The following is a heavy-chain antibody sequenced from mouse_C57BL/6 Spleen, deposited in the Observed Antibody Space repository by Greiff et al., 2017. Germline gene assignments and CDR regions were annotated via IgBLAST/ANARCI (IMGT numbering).Heavy chain of an antibody. V-gene: IGHV1-26*01. CDR3: AREVGKGYDGFAY. J-gene: IGHJ3*01. CDR2: INPNNGGT. Sequence: DVQLQQSGPELVKPGASVKISCKASGYTFTDYYMNWVKQSHGKSLEWIGDINPNNGGTSYNQKFKGKATLTVDKSSSTAYMELRSLTSEDSAVYYCAREVGKGYDGFAYWGQGTLVTVSA. D-gene: IGHD2-2*01. CDR1: GYTFTDYY.